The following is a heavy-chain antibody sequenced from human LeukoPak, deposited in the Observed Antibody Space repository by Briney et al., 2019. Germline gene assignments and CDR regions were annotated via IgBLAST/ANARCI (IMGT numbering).Heavy chain of an antibody. CDR2: ISVGSNNM. CDR3: VRDDTVTGHFDY. J-gene: IGHJ4*02. D-gene: IGHD4-11*01. Sequence: PGGSLRLSCAASGFTFSSYNMNWVRLAPGRGLEWLSYISVGSNNMFYADSVKGRFTISRDNADNSLYLQMNTLRAEDTAVYYCVRDDTVTGHFDYWGQGTLVTVSS. CDR1: GFTFSSYN. V-gene: IGHV3-48*01.